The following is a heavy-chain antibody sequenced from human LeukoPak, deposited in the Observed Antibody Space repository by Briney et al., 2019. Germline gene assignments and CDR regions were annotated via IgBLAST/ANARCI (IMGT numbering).Heavy chain of an antibody. CDR2: IKQDGSEK. CDR3: ARDNSGYPDY. J-gene: IGHJ4*02. CDR1: GFTFSHHW. V-gene: IGHV3-7*01. D-gene: IGHD5-12*01. Sequence: GGSLRLSCAASGFTFSHHWMNWVRQAPGKGLEWVANIKQDGSEKYYVDSVKGRFTISRDNAKNSLFLQMNSLRAEDTAVYYCARDNSGYPDYWGQGTLVTVSS.